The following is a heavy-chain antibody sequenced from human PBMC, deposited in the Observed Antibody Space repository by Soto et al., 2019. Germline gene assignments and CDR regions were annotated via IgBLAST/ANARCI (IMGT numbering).Heavy chain of an antibody. CDR2: IYYSGST. CDR3: ARTGDCSSTSCYAFYYYGMDV. V-gene: IGHV4-59*04. J-gene: IGHJ6*02. D-gene: IGHD2-2*01. Sequence: SETLSLTCTVSGGSFSPNYWAWIRQPPGKGLEWIGYIYYSGSTYYNPSLKSRVTMSVDTSKNQFSLKLSSVTAVATAVYYCARTGDCSSTSCYAFYYYGMDVWGQGTTVTVSS. CDR1: GGSFSPNY.